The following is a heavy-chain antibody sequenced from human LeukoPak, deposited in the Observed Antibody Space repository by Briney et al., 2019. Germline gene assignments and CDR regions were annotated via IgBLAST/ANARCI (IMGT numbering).Heavy chain of an antibody. CDR1: GYTFTAYY. Sequence: ASVRVSCEASGYTFTAYYIHWVRQAPGQGLQWMGWINPNSGGTNYAQKFQGRVTMTRDTSISTAYMELSRLRSDDTAVYYCARDKSYYYDSSFAFDIWGQGTMVTVSS. CDR3: ARDKSYYYDSSFAFDI. V-gene: IGHV1-2*02. J-gene: IGHJ3*02. CDR2: INPNSGGT. D-gene: IGHD3-22*01.